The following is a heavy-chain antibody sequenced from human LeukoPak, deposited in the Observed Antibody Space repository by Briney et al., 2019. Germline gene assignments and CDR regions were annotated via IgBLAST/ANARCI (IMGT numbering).Heavy chain of an antibody. CDR3: AGSTYYYYDSSGHTFDY. CDR2: IYYSGST. D-gene: IGHD3-22*01. J-gene: IGHJ4*02. Sequence: SETLSLTCTVSGGSISSSSYYWGWIRQPPGKGLEWIGSIYYSGSTYYNPSLKSRVTISVDTSKNQFSLKLSSVTAADTAVYYCAGSTYYYYDSSGHTFDYWGQGALVTVSS. CDR1: GGSISSSSYY. V-gene: IGHV4-39*07.